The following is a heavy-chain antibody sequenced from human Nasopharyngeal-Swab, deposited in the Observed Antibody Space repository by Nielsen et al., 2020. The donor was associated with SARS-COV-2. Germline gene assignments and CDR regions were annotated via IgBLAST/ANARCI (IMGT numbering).Heavy chain of an antibody. CDR3: ARDRAYYYGSGSGGFDY. D-gene: IGHD3-10*01. CDR2: IKQDGSEK. V-gene: IGHV3-7*05. Sequence: GGSLRLSCAASGFTFSSYWMSWVRQAPGKGLEWVANIKQDGSEKYYVDSVKGRFTISRDNAKNSLYLQMNGLRAEDTAVYYCARDRAYYYGSGSGGFDYWGQGTLVTVSS. J-gene: IGHJ4*02. CDR1: GFTFSSYW.